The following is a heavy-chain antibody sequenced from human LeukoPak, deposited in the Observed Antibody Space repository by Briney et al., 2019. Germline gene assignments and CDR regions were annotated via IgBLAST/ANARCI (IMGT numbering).Heavy chain of an antibody. CDR2: NSAYIGNT. Sequence: ASVKVSGKASGYTFTSYGISWVRQAPGQGLEWMGWNSAYIGNTNYAQKLQGRVTMTTDTSTSTAYMELRSLRSDDTAVYYCARDPSLRGGGWYSSFRYYYYYMDVWGKGTTVTVSS. D-gene: IGHD6-19*01. V-gene: IGHV1-18*01. CDR1: GYTFTSYG. J-gene: IGHJ6*03. CDR3: ARDPSLRGGGWYSSFRYYYYYMDV.